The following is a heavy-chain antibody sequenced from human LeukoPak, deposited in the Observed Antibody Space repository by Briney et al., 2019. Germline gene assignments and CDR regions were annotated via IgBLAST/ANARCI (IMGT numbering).Heavy chain of an antibody. V-gene: IGHV1-8*01. CDR2: KNPNSGNT. CDR1: GYTFTSYD. CDR3: ARGRGELGGAFDI. Sequence: ASVKVSCKASGYTFTSYDINWVRQATGQGLEWMGWKNPNSGNTGYVQKFQGRVTMTRNTSISTAYMELSSLRSEDTAVYYCARGRGELGGAFDIWGQGTMVTVSS. J-gene: IGHJ3*02. D-gene: IGHD4-23*01.